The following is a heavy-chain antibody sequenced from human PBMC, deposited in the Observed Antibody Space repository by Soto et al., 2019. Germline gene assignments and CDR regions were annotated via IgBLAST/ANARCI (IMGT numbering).Heavy chain of an antibody. CDR1: GFTFSSYS. Sequence: GGSLRLSCAASGFTFSSYSMNWVRQAPGKGLEWVSSISSSSSYIYYADSVKGRFTISRDNAKNSLYLQMNSLRAEDTAVYYCARIDYYDSSGYRPGGDPYVFDIWGQGTMVTVSS. V-gene: IGHV3-21*01. D-gene: IGHD3-22*01. J-gene: IGHJ3*02. CDR2: ISSSSSYI. CDR3: ARIDYYDSSGYRPGGDPYVFDI.